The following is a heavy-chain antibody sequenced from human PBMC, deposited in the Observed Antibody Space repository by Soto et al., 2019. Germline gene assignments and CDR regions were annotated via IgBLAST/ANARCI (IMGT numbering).Heavy chain of an antibody. D-gene: IGHD3-9*01. CDR1: GFTFSSNA. Sequence: EVPLLESGGGLVQPGGSLRLSCAASGFTFSSNAMTWVRQTPGKGLEWLSTISGGGGSTYYADSVKGRFTISRDNSKITLYLQMTGLRVEGTAIYYCAKEGRYYDIAPGEWFDPWGQGTLVTVSS. J-gene: IGHJ5*02. CDR3: AKEGRYYDIAPGEWFDP. V-gene: IGHV3-23*01. CDR2: ISGGGGST.